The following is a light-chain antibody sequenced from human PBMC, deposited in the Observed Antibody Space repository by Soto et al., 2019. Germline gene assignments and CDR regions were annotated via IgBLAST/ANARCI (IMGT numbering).Light chain of an antibody. CDR2: GAS. Sequence: MIFKQSPETRSWSPGGRRSLPCSASQTVSSNYLAWCQQRPGQAHRLLIYGASTRAAGIQDRFSGSGSGTDSTLTITRLEPEDSAADFCQPYTGPPTSFGRGTRLEIK. CDR1: QTVSSNY. V-gene: IGKV3-20*01. CDR3: QPYTGPPTS. J-gene: IGKJ5*01.